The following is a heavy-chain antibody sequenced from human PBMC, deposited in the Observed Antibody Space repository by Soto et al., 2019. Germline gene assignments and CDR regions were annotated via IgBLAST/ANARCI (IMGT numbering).Heavy chain of an antibody. D-gene: IGHD2-2*02. CDR3: ARPYCSSTSCYRGADYYYGMDV. J-gene: IGHJ6*02. CDR1: GFTFSSYA. CDR2: ISGSGGST. V-gene: IGHV3-23*01. Sequence: GGSLRLSCAASGFTFSSYAMSWVRQAPGKGLEWVSAISGSGGSTYYADSVKGRFTISRDNSKNTLYLQMNSLRAEDTAVYYCARPYCSSTSCYRGADYYYGMDVWGQGTTVTISS.